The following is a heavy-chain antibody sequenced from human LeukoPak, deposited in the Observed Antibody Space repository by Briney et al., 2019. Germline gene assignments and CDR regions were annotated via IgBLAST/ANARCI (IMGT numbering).Heavy chain of an antibody. D-gene: IGHD3-22*01. Sequence: PGGSLRLSCAASGFTFSSSAMSWVRQAPGKGLEWVSIVSGSGGRTYYADSVKGRFTISRDNAKNTLYLQMNSLRAEDTAVYYCARGGYYDSSGYSSFVYFDYWGQGTLVTVSS. CDR1: GFTFSSSA. CDR3: ARGGYYDSSGYSSFVYFDY. J-gene: IGHJ4*02. CDR2: VSGSGGRT. V-gene: IGHV3-23*01.